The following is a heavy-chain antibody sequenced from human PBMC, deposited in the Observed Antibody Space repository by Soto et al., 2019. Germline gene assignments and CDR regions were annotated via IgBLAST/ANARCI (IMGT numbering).Heavy chain of an antibody. D-gene: IGHD4-17*01. V-gene: IGHV4-39*01. CDR2: IDYSGST. CDR1: GGSISSISYY. CDR3: ARQGDYGDYCALVWFDP. J-gene: IGHJ5*02. Sequence: QLQLQESGPGLVKPSETLSLTCTVSGGSISSISYYWGWIRQPPGKGLEWIGSIDYSGSTYYNPSLKSRVSISVDTSKNQLSLKLSSVPAADTAVYDCARQGDYGDYCALVWFDPWGQGTLVTVSS.